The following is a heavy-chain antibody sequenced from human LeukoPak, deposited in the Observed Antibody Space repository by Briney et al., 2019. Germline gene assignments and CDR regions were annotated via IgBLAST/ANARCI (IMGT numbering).Heavy chain of an antibody. D-gene: IGHD3-16*01. V-gene: IGHV1-2*06. CDR3: ARIGGAHNFDY. J-gene: IGHJ4*02. CDR1: GYTFTAYY. Sequence: ASVRVSCRASGYTFTAYYMHWVRRAHGQGLEWMGRINPNTGGTNYAQKFQGRVTMTGDTSISTAYVELSRLTSDDTAVYYCARIGGAHNFDYWGQGTLVTVSS. CDR2: INPNTGGT.